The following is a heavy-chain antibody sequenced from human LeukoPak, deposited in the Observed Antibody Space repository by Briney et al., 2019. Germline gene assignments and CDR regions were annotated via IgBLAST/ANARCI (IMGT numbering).Heavy chain of an antibody. J-gene: IGHJ5*02. D-gene: IGHD6-13*01. V-gene: IGHV4-4*07. CDR3: ARDREGSSWYVGVGATQGWFDP. CDR1: GGSISSYY. Sequence: PSETLSLTCTVSGGSISSYYWSWIRQPAGKGLEWIGRIYTSGSTNYNPSLKSRVTMSVDTSKNQFSLKLSSVTAADTAVYYCARDREGSSWYVGVGATQGWFDPWGQGTLVTVSS. CDR2: IYTSGST.